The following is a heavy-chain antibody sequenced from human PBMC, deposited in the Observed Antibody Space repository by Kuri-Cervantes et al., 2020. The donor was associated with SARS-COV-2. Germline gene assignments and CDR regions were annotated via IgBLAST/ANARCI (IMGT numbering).Heavy chain of an antibody. D-gene: IGHD4-17*01. CDR2: IYSGGST. CDR1: GLTVRSNY. V-gene: IGHV3-53*01. CDR3: ARERYADYVSPYQYYGMDV. J-gene: IGHJ6*02. Sequence: GESLKISCAASGLTVRSNYMSWVRQAPGKGLEWVSVIYSGGSTYYADSVKGRFTISRDSSKNMLYLQMNSLRAEDTAVYYCARERYADYVSPYQYYGMDVWGQGTTVTVSS.